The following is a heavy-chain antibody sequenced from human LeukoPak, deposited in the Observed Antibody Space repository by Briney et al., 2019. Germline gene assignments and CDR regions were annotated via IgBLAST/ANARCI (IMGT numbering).Heavy chain of an antibody. Sequence: PGGSLRLSCAASGFTFSSYSMIWVRQAPGKGLEWVSSISSSSSYIYYADSVKGRFTICRDSAKNSLYLQMNSLRAEDTAVYYCARGVMVWYSSSWFDYWGQGTLVTVSS. V-gene: IGHV3-21*01. CDR1: GFTFSSYS. CDR3: ARGVMVWYSSSWFDY. CDR2: ISSSSSYI. J-gene: IGHJ4*02. D-gene: IGHD6-13*01.